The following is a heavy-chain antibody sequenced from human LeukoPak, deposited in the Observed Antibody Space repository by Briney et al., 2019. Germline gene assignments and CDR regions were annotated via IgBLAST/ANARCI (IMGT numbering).Heavy chain of an antibody. CDR1: GYTFTGYY. CDR3: ARPMTGTGLTYYYYGMDI. Sequence: ASVKVSCKASGYTFTGYYLHWVRQAPGQGLEWLGWINPNSGGTHYAQKFQGRVTVTRDASISTAYMELNSLRSEDTALYYCARPMTGTGLTYYYYGMDIWGQGTTVTVSS. J-gene: IGHJ6*02. D-gene: IGHD1-1*01. V-gene: IGHV1-2*02. CDR2: INPNSGGT.